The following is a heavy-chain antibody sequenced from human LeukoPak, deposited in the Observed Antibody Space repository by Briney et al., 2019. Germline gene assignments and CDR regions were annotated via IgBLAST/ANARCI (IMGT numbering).Heavy chain of an antibody. CDR2: IYYSGTT. J-gene: IGHJ5*02. Sequence: SETLPLTCTVSGGSISSSTYYWGWIRQPPGKGLEWIGNIYYSGTTYYSPSLKSRVTISVDTSKNQFSLKLNSVTAADTAVYYCARHERGLAAAASWGQGTLVTVSS. D-gene: IGHD6-13*01. CDR3: ARHERGLAAAAS. CDR1: GGSISSSTYY. V-gene: IGHV4-39*01.